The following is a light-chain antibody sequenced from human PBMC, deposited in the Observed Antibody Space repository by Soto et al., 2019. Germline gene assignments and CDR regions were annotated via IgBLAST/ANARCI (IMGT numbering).Light chain of an antibody. Sequence: QTVVTQEPSFSVSPGGTVTLTCGLSSGSVSTSYYPSWYQQTPGQAPRTLIYSTNTRSSGVPYRCSSSILGNKAALTITGAQADDESDYYCVVYMGSGISVFGGGTKLTVL. J-gene: IGLJ3*02. CDR3: VVYMGSGISV. CDR1: SGSVSTSYY. CDR2: STN. V-gene: IGLV8-61*01.